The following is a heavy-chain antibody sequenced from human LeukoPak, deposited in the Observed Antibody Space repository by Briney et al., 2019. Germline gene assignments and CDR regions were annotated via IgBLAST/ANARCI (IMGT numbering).Heavy chain of an antibody. CDR3: ARVYDVLTGGFDH. D-gene: IGHD3-9*01. CDR1: GFTFRRYD. J-gene: IGHJ4*02. Sequence: SGGSLRLSCASSGFTFRRYDMNWVRQAPGKGLEWVSFISSSMISIHCADSVQGRFTISRDNARNILYLQMNSLRAEGTAVYYCARVYDVLTGGFDHWGQGALVTVSS. CDR2: ISSSMISI. V-gene: IGHV3-21*01.